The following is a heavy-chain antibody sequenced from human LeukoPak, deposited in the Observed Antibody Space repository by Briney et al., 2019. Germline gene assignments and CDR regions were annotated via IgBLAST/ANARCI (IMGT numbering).Heavy chain of an antibody. CDR2: ISSSGSTI. D-gene: IGHD3-10*01. J-gene: IGHJ4*02. V-gene: IGHV3-11*04. Sequence: PWGSPTLSCAASGFTFSDYYMSWIRQPPGKGLEWVSYISSSGSTIYYADSVKGRFTISRDNANNSLYLQMNSLRAEDTAVYYCARYYYGSGSYPSAFFDYWGQGTLVTVSS. CDR3: ARYYYGSGSYPSAFFDY. CDR1: GFTFSDYY.